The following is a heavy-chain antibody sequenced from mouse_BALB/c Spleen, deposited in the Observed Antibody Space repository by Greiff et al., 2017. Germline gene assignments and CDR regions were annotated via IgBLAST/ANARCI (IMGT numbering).Heavy chain of an antibody. Sequence: EVKLMESGGGLVQPGGSRKLSCAASGFTFSDYGMAWVRQAPGKGPEWVAFISNLAYSIYYADTVTGRFTISRENAKNTLYLEMSSLRSEDTAMYYCARGGYGSSYVTWFAYWGQGTLVTVSA. V-gene: IGHV5-15*02. CDR1: GFTFSDYG. CDR2: ISNLAYSI. CDR3: ARGGYGSSYVTWFAY. D-gene: IGHD1-1*01. J-gene: IGHJ3*01.